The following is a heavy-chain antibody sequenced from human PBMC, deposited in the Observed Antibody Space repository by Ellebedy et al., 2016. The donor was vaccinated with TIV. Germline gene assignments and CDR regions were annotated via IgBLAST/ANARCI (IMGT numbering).Heavy chain of an antibody. J-gene: IGHJ4*02. CDR3: ARGPRPSDFDY. CDR2: FDPEDGET. V-gene: IGHV1-46*01. Sequence: ASVKVSXXASGYTFTSYYMHWVRQAPGKGLEWMGGFDPEDGETIYAQKFQGRVTMTRDTSTSTVYMELSSLRSEDTAVYYCARGPRPSDFDYWGQGTLVTVSS. CDR1: GYTFTSYY.